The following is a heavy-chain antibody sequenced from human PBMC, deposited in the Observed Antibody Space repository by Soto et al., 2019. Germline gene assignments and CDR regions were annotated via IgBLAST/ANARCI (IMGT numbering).Heavy chain of an antibody. J-gene: IGHJ4*02. V-gene: IGHV3-30-3*01. CDR2: ISYDGSNK. D-gene: IGHD6-19*01. CDR1: GFTFSSDA. CDR3: ARPYSSGWYGDLDY. Sequence: GGSLRLSCTASGFTFSSDAMHWVRQAPGKGLEWVAVISYDGSNKYYADSVKGRFTISRDNSKNTMYLQMNSLRVEDTAVYYCARPYSSGWYGDLDYWGQGTLVTVSS.